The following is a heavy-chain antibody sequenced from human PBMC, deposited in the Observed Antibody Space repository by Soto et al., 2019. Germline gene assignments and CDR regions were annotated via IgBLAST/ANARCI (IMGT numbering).Heavy chain of an antibody. Sequence: EVQLVESGGGLAQPGGSLRLSCEASGFTISNYYMTWVRQAPGKGLEWVANIKGDGSEKHYVDSVKGRFTISRDNAKKSLYRQMNRLGVEDTAVYYWASLTGTSWSSFDYWGQGTLVTVSS. V-gene: IGHV3-7*01. CDR1: GFTISNYY. D-gene: IGHD6-13*01. CDR3: ASLTGTSWSSFDY. CDR2: IKGDGSEK. J-gene: IGHJ4*02.